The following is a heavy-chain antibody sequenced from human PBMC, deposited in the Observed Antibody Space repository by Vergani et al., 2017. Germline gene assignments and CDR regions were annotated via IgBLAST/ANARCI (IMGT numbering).Heavy chain of an antibody. Sequence: EVQLVESGGGLVKPGGSLRLSCAASGFTFSTYSMNWVRQAPGKGLEWVSSISSSSTYIYYADSVKGRFTISRDNAKNSLYLQMNSLRAEDTAVYYCARSGLSENPNYYYYGMDVWGQGTTVTVSS. CDR3: ARSGLSENPNYYYYGMDV. CDR2: ISSSSTYI. J-gene: IGHJ6*02. CDR1: GFTFSTYS. V-gene: IGHV3-21*04.